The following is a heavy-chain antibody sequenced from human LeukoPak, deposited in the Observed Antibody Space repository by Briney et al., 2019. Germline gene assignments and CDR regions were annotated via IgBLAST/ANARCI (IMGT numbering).Heavy chain of an antibody. CDR2: IYYSGST. CDR1: GGSVSSGSYY. D-gene: IGHD1-14*01. V-gene: IGHV4-61*01. J-gene: IGHJ4*02. CDR3: ARYIPETTGYFDY. Sequence: SETLSLTCTVSGGSVSSGSYYWSWIRQPPGQGLEWIGYIYYSGSTNYNPSLKSRVTISVDTSKNQFSLKLSSVTAADTAVYYCARYIPETTGYFDYWGQGTLVTVSS.